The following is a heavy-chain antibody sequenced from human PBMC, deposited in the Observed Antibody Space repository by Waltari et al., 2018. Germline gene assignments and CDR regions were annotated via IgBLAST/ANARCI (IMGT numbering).Heavy chain of an antibody. D-gene: IGHD3-16*01. J-gene: IGHJ4*02. CDR2: ISWNSGSI. CDR1: GFTFDDYA. CDR3: ARGGLDFDY. Sequence: EVQLVESGGGLVQPGRSLRLSCAASGFTFDDYAMHWVRQAPGKGLEWVSGISWNSGSIGYADSVKGRFTISRDNAKNSLYLQMNSLRAEDTAVYYCARGGLDFDYWGQGTLVTVSS. V-gene: IGHV3-9*01.